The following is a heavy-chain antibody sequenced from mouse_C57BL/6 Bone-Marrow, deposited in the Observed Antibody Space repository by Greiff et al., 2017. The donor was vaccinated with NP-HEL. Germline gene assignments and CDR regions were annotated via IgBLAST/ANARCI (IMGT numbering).Heavy chain of an antibody. V-gene: IGHV5-6*01. CDR2: ISSGGSYT. J-gene: IGHJ1*03. CDR3: ARPYYYGSSLPYWYFDV. Sequence: EVQVVESGGDLVKPGGSLKLSCAASGFTFSSYGMSWVRQTPDKRLEWVATISSGGSYTYYPDSVKGRFTISRDNAKNTLYLQMSSLKSEDTAMYYCARPYYYGSSLPYWYFDVWGTGTTVTVSS. D-gene: IGHD1-1*01. CDR1: GFTFSSYG.